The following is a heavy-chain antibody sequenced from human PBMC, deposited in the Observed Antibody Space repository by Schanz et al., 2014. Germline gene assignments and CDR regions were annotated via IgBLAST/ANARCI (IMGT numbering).Heavy chain of an antibody. D-gene: IGHD1-26*01. CDR3: TRDRAYHSFDY. J-gene: IGHJ4*02. V-gene: IGHV3-11*04. CDR2: ITSGSAK. Sequence: QVQLVESGGGLVKPGGSLRLSCTASGFTFRDYQMTWIRQAPGKGLEWVSYITSGSAKFYADSVKGRFTISRDNARNSLYLQMTSLRAEDTALYYCTRDRAYHSFDYWGQGTLVTVSS. CDR1: GFTFRDYQ.